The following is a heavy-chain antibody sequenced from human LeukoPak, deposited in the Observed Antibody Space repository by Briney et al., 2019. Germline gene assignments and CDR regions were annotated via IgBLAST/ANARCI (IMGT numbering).Heavy chain of an antibody. D-gene: IGHD2-8*01. CDR2: IYSGGTT. V-gene: IGHV3-53*01. J-gene: IGHJ4*02. Sequence: GGSLRLSCAASGFSVSNSYMSWVRQAPGKGLEWVSLIYSGGTTYYADSVKGRFTISRDNSKNTLYLQMNSLRDEDTAVYYCAREAMEYFDYWGQGTLVTVSS. CDR3: AREAMEYFDY. CDR1: GFSVSNSY.